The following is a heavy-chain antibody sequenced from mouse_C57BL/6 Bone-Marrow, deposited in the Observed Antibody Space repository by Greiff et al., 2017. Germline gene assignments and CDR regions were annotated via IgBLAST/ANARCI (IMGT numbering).Heavy chain of an antibody. J-gene: IGHJ2*01. V-gene: IGHV4-1*01. Sequence: EVKLEESGGGLVQPGGSLKFSCAASGIDFSRYWMSWVRRAPGKGLEWIGEINPDSSTINYAPSLKDKFIISRDNAKNTLYLQMSKVRSEDTALYYCARHGSSYPYYFDYWGQGTTLTVSS. D-gene: IGHD1-1*01. CDR2: INPDSSTI. CDR3: ARHGSSYPYYFDY. CDR1: GIDFSRYW.